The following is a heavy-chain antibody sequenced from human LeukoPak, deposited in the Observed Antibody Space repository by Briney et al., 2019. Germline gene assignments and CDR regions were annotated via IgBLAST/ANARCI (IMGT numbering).Heavy chain of an antibody. CDR1: GFTFSSYA. Sequence: GGSLRLSCAASGFTFSSYAMSWVRQAPGKGLEWVSAISGSGGSTYYADSVKGRFTISRDNSKTTLYLQMNTLLAEDAAVDYCAKPSGGRCHNRFCYFDYWGQGTLVTVSS. CDR3: AKPSGGRCHNRFCYFDY. CDR2: ISGSGGST. V-gene: IGHV3-23*01. D-gene: IGHD2-15*01. J-gene: IGHJ4*02.